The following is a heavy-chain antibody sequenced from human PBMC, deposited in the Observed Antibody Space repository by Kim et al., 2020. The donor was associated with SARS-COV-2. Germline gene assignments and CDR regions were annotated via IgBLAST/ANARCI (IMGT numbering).Heavy chain of an antibody. D-gene: IGHD6-19*01. CDR3: ARDSAAGYSSGWYVY. J-gene: IGHJ4*02. V-gene: IGHV3-11*01. Sequence: GSLRLSCAASGFTFSDYYMSWIRQAPGKGLEWVSYISSSGSTIYYADSVKGRFTISRDNAKNSLYLQMNSLRAEDTAVYYCARDSAAGYSSGWYVYWGQGTLVTVSS. CDR2: ISSSGSTI. CDR1: GFTFSDYY.